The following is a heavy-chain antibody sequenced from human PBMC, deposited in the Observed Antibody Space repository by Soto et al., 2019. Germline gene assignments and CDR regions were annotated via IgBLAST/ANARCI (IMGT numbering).Heavy chain of an antibody. CDR2: IYYSGST. CDR3: ARSFGVAGAGPFDY. Sequence: SGTLSLTCTVSGGSISSGGYYWSWIRQHPGKGLEWIGYIYYSGSTYYNPSLKSRVTISVDTSKNQFSLKLSSVTAADTAVYYCARSFGVAGAGPFDYWGQGTLVTVSS. J-gene: IGHJ4*02. CDR1: GGSISSGGYY. D-gene: IGHD6-13*01. V-gene: IGHV4-31*03.